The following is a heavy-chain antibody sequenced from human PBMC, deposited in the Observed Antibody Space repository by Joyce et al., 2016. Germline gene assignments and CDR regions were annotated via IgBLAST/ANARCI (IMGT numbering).Heavy chain of an antibody. CDR3: ARELFGGKFDY. V-gene: IGHV4-61*02. CDR2: VFSSGST. CDR1: GGSISSDGYY. Sequence: QVQLQESGPGLVKPSQTLSLICTVSGGSISSDGYYWSWSRQPAGKGPEWIGRVFSSGSTNYNPSLKTRVTISADTSKNQFSLKLSSVTAADTAVYFCARELFGGKFDYWGQGTLVTVSS. D-gene: IGHD3-16*01. J-gene: IGHJ4*02.